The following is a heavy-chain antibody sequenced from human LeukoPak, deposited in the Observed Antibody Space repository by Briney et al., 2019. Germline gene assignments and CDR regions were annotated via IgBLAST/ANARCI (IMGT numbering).Heavy chain of an antibody. CDR2: ISAYNGNT. D-gene: IGHD2-2*01. CDR1: GYTFTSYG. CDR3: ARVGLGCSSTSCYSFDY. J-gene: IGHJ4*02. V-gene: IGHV1-18*01. Sequence: ASVKVSCKASGYTFTSYGISWVRQAPGQGLEWMGWISAYNGNTNYAQKLQGRVTMTTDTSTSTAYMELRSLRSDDTAVYYCARVGLGCSSTSCYSFDYWGQGTLVTVSS.